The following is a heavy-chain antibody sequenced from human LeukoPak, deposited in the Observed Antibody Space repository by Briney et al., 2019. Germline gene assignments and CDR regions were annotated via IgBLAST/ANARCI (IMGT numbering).Heavy chain of an antibody. CDR2: IKQDGSEK. V-gene: IGHV3-7*01. Sequence: GGSLRLSCAASGFTFSHYWMSWVRQAPGKGLEWLANIKQDGSEKYYVDSVKGRFTISRDNAKNSLYLQMNIQRAEDTAIYYCARDQGALDIWGQGTMVTVSS. CDR3: ARDQGALDI. CDR1: GFTFSHYW. J-gene: IGHJ3*02.